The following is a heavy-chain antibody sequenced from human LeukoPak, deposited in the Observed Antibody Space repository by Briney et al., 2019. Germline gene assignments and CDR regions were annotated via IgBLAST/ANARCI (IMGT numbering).Heavy chain of an antibody. CDR1: GISSDDYG. CDR2: INWDGGAT. J-gene: IGHJ4*02. V-gene: IGHV3-20*04. Sequence: GGSLRLSCEASGISSDDYGMSWVRQAPGEGLEWVSGINWDGGATSYADSVKGRFTISRDKANNFLYLQMNSLRAEDPAFSFCARDLSSTWYLLPYWGEGTLVSVCS. D-gene: IGHD6-13*01. CDR3: ARDLSSTWYLLPY.